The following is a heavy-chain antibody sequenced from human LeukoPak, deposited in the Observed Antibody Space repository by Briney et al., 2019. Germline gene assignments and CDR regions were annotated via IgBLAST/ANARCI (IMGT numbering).Heavy chain of an antibody. V-gene: IGHV4-61*02. D-gene: IGHD3-3*01. Sequence: SQTLSLTCTVSGGSISSGSYYWSWIRQPAGKGLEWIGRIYTSGSTNYNPSLKSRVTISVDTSKNQFSLKLSSVTAADTAVYYCAREGAYYDFWSGYYSPYYYYYMDVWGKGTTVTVSS. CDR2: IYTSGST. J-gene: IGHJ6*03. CDR1: GGSISSGSYY. CDR3: AREGAYYDFWSGYYSPYYYYYMDV.